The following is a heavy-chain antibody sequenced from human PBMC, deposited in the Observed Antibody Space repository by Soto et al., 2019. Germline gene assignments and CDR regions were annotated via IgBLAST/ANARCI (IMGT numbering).Heavy chain of an antibody. J-gene: IGHJ4*02. CDR1: GGSISSGGYY. V-gene: IGHV4-31*03. CDR2: IYYSGST. Sequence: PSETLSLTCTVSGGSISSGGYYWSWIRQHPGKGLEWIGYIYYSGSTYYNPSLKSRVTISVDTSKNQFSLKLSSVTAADTAVYYCAFGDFKGSGWDIFDYWSQGSLVTGSA. D-gene: IGHD6-19*01. CDR3: AFGDFKGSGWDIFDY.